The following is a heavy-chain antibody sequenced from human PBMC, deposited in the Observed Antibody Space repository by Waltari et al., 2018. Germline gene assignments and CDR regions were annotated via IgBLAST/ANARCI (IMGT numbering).Heavy chain of an antibody. D-gene: IGHD5-18*01. Sequence: VQLVQSGAEVKKPGSSVKVSCKASGGTFSSYAISWVRQAPGQGLEWMGGIRPIFGTANYAQKFQGRVTITADESTSTAYMELSSLRSEDTAVYYCARSDTARPNYYYYYGMDVWGQGTTVTVSS. CDR2: IRPIFGTA. CDR3: ARSDTARPNYYYYYGMDV. CDR1: GGTFSSYA. V-gene: IGHV1-69*01. J-gene: IGHJ6*02.